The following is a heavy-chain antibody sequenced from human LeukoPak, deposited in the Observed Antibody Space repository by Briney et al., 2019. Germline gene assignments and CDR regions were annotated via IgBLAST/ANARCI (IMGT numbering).Heavy chain of an antibody. J-gene: IGHJ4*02. CDR2: INHSGST. Sequence: PSETLSLTCAVYGGSFSGYYWSWIRQPPGKGLEWIGEINHSGSTNYNPSLKSRVTISVDTSKNQLSLKLSSVTAADTAVYYCASLQSRNCSGGSCYPDTFPFDYWGQGTLVTVSS. V-gene: IGHV4-34*01. CDR1: GGSFSGYY. D-gene: IGHD2-15*01. CDR3: ASLQSRNCSGGSCYPDTFPFDY.